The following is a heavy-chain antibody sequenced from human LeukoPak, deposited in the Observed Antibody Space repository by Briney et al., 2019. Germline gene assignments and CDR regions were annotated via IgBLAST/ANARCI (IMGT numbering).Heavy chain of an antibody. D-gene: IGHD3-10*01. CDR1: GFTFSSYA. V-gene: IGHV3-30-3*01. CDR2: ISYDGSNK. J-gene: IGHJ6*02. Sequence: GGSLRLSCAASGFTFSSYAMHWVRQAPGKGLEWVAVISYDGSNKYYADSVKGRFTISRDNSKNTLYLQMNSLRTEDTAVYYCAKDRGPYPPYYYGMDVWGQGTTVTVSS. CDR3: AKDRGPYPPYYYGMDV.